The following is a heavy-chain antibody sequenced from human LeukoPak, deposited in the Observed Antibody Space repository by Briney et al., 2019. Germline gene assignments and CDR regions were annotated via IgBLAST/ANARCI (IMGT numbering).Heavy chain of an antibody. D-gene: IGHD6-13*01. Sequence: SETLSLTCAVYGGSFSGYYWSWIRQPPGKGLEWIGEINHSGSTNYNPSLKSRVTISVDTSKNQFSLKLSSVTAADTAVYYCARGAKEAGYSSSWRPSTSYLYYYYYMDVWGKGTTVTVSS. CDR2: INHSGST. J-gene: IGHJ6*03. CDR3: ARGAKEAGYSSSWRPSTSYLYYYYYMDV. V-gene: IGHV4-34*01. CDR1: GGSFSGYY.